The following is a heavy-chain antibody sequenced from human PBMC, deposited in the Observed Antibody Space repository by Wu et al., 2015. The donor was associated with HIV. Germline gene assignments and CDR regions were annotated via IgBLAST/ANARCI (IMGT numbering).Heavy chain of an antibody. J-gene: IGHJ5*02. Sequence: QVQLVQSGAEVKEPGASVKVSCEASGYTFSDFYIHWVRQAPGQGLEWMGWINPKTGNTDYSRNFRGRVTLTRDTSISTAYMDLSGLKSDDTAIFYCARGSLSSSWFPRGWFVPWGQGTLVTVSS. CDR1: GYTFSDFY. CDR3: ARGSLSSSWFPRGWFVP. D-gene: IGHD6-13*01. V-gene: IGHV1-2*02. CDR2: INPKTGNT.